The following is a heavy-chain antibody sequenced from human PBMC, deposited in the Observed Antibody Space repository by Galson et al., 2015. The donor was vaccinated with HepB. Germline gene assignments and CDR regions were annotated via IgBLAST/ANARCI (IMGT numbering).Heavy chain of an antibody. V-gene: IGHV3-15*01. CDR3: ATKIALTVAGTVVY. J-gene: IGHJ4*02. D-gene: IGHD6-19*01. Sequence: SLRLSCAASGFSLTNAGMSWVRQAPGKGLEWVGRIKSEADGGTTDYAAPVKGRFTISGDDSKNTVYLQMNNLKTEDTAVYYCATKIALTVAGTVVYWGQGTLVTVSS. CDR1: GFSLTNAG. CDR2: IKSEADGGTT.